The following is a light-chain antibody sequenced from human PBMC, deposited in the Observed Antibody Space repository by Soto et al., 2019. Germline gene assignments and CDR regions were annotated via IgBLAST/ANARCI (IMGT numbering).Light chain of an antibody. CDR1: SSDIGSYNR. Sequence: QSALTQPASVSGSPGQSITISCTGTSSDIGSYNRVSWYQQPPGTAPKLIIYEVNNRPSGVPDRFSGSTSGNTASLTISGLQAEDEADYYCNSFTTSSTYVFGTGTKLTVL. J-gene: IGLJ1*01. CDR3: NSFTTSSTYV. CDR2: EVN. V-gene: IGLV2-18*02.